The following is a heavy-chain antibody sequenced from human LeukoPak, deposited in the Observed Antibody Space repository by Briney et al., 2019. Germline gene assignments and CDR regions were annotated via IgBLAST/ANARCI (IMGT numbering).Heavy chain of an antibody. V-gene: IGHV3-74*01. Sequence: GGSLRLSCAASGFTFSSYWMHWVRQAPGKGLVWVSRINSDGSSTSYADSVKGRFTISRDNAKNTLYLQMNSLRAEDTAVYYCAKGGTRAGYSSSWYGDAFDIWGQGTMVTVSS. J-gene: IGHJ3*02. CDR1: GFTFSSYW. D-gene: IGHD6-13*01. CDR2: INSDGSST. CDR3: AKGGTRAGYSSSWYGDAFDI.